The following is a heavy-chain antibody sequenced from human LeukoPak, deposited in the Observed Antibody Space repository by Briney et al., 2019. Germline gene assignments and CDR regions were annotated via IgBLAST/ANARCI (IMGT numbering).Heavy chain of an antibody. CDR2: ISAYNGNT. D-gene: IGHD3-10*01. V-gene: IGHV1-18*01. CDR1: SYTFTSYG. Sequence: GASVKVSCKASSYTFTSYGISWVRQAPGQGLEWMGWISAYNGNTNYAQKLQGRVTMTTDTSTSTAYMELRSLRSDDTAVYYCARVCITMVRGVILYYYGMDVWGQGTTVTVSS. CDR3: ARVCITMVRGVILYYYGMDV. J-gene: IGHJ6*02.